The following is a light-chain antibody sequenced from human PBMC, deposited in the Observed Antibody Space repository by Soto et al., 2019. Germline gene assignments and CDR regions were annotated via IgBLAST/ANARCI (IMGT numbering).Light chain of an antibody. CDR1: SSDVGAYNY. Sequence: QSVLAQPASVSGSPGQSITISCTGTSSDVGAYNYVSWYQQDPGKAPKLMIYEITNRPSGVSNRFSGSKSGNTASLTISGLQAEDEGDYYCSSYTANNLYIFGSGTKATVL. V-gene: IGLV2-14*01. J-gene: IGLJ1*01. CDR2: EIT. CDR3: SSYTANNLYI.